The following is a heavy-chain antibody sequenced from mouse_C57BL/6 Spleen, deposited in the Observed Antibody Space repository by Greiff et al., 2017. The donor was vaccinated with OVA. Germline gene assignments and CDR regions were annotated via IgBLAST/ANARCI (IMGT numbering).Heavy chain of an antibody. Sequence: VQLQQSGAELVRPGASVTLSCKASGYTFTDYEMHWVKQTPVHGLEWIGAIDPETGGTAYNQKFKGKAILTADKSSSTAYMELRSLTSDDSAVYYCTRWDYGGDWFAYWGQGTLVTVSA. CDR1: GYTFTDYE. CDR3: TRWDYGGDWFAY. J-gene: IGHJ3*01. V-gene: IGHV1-15*01. CDR2: IDPETGGT. D-gene: IGHD2-4*01.